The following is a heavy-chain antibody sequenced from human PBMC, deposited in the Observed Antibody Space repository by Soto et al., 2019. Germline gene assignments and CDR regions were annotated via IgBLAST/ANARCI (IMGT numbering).Heavy chain of an antibody. CDR1: GFTFSSYS. J-gene: IGHJ5*02. CDR2: ISSSSSTI. Sequence: GGSLRLSCAASGFTFSSYSMNWVRQAPGKGLEWVSYISSSSSTIYYADSVKGRFTISRDNAKNSLYLQMNSLRDEDTAVYYCAREGRLRGPRGFDPWGQGTLVTVSS. V-gene: IGHV3-48*02. D-gene: IGHD4-17*01. CDR3: AREGRLRGPRGFDP.